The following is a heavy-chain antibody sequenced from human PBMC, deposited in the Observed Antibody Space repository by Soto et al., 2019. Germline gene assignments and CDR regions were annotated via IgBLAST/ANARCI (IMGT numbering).Heavy chain of an antibody. D-gene: IGHD4-4*01. CDR3: ARGRSTVPRSSFDY. CDR1: GGSFSGYY. CDR2: INHSGST. V-gene: IGHV4-34*01. J-gene: IGHJ4*02. Sequence: PSETLSLTCAVYGGSFSGYYWSWIRQPPGKGLEWIGEINHSGSTNCNPSLKSRVTISVDTSKNQFSLKLSSVTAADTAVYYCARGRSTVPRSSFDYWGQGTLVTVSS.